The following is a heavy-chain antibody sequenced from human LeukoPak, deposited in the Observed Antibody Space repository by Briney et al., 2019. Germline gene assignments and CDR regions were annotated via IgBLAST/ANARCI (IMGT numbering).Heavy chain of an antibody. V-gene: IGHV4-59*01. J-gene: IGHJ4*02. CDR1: GGSISSYY. CDR2: IYYSGST. D-gene: IGHD3-16*01. Sequence: SETLSLTCTVSGGSISSYYWSWIRQPPGKGLEWIGYIYYSGSTNYNPSLKSRVTISVDTSKNQFSLKLSPVTAADTAVYYCARVFWGYFDYWGQGTLVTVSS. CDR3: ARVFWGYFDY.